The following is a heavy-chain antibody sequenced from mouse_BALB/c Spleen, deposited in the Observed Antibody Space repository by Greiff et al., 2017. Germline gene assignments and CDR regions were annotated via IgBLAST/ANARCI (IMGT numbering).Heavy chain of an antibody. CDR1: GYTFTSYT. CDR2: INPSSGYT. J-gene: IGHJ3*01. Sequence: QVQLKESAAELARPGASVKMSCKASGYTFTSYTMHWVKQRPGQGLEWIGYINPSSGYTEYNQKFKDKTTLTADKSSSTAYMQLSSLTSEDSAVYYCARELTGTSWFAYWGQGTLVTVSA. V-gene: IGHV1-4*02. CDR3: ARELTGTSWFAY. D-gene: IGHD4-1*01.